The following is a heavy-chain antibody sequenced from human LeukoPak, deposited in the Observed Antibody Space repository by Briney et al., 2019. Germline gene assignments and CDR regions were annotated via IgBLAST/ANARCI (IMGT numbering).Heavy chain of an antibody. V-gene: IGHV3-15*05. CDR1: GFTVSSNC. D-gene: IGHD3-16*01. CDR3: TASYAPGVDD. J-gene: IGHJ4*02. CDR2: IKSKTHGGTT. Sequence: GGSLRLSCAASGFTVSSNCMTWVRQAPGKGLECVGRIKSKTHGGTTDFAAPVKCRFTISRDDSKNTVYLHMNSLKTDDTAIYYCTASYAPGVDDWGQGTLVTVSP.